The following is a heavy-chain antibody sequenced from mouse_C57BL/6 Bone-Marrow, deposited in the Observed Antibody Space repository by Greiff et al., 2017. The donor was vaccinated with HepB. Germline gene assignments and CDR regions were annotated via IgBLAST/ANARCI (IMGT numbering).Heavy chain of an antibody. V-gene: IGHV5-9-1*02. CDR3: TRPDYGSSYGYFDV. CDR1: GFTFSSYA. Sequence: EVQRVESGEGLVKPGGSLKLSCAASGFTFSSYAMSWVRQTPEKRLEWVAYISSGGDYIYYADTVKGRFTISRDNARNTLYLQMSSLKSEDTAMYYCTRPDYGSSYGYFDVWGTGTTVTVSS. CDR2: ISSGGDYI. D-gene: IGHD1-1*01. J-gene: IGHJ1*03.